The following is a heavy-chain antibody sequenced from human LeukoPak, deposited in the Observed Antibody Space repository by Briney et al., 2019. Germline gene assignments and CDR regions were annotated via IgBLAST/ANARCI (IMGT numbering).Heavy chain of an antibody. CDR2: INPNSGGT. V-gene: IGHV1-2*02. Sequence: ASVKVSCKASGYTFTGYYMHWVRQAPGQGLEWMGWINPNSGGTNYAQKFQGRVTMTRDTSISTAYMELSSLRSEDTAVYYCARVNTAAAGEYYYYYYGMDVWGQGTTVTVSS. CDR1: GYTFTGYY. D-gene: IGHD6-13*01. CDR3: ARVNTAAAGEYYYYYYGMDV. J-gene: IGHJ6*02.